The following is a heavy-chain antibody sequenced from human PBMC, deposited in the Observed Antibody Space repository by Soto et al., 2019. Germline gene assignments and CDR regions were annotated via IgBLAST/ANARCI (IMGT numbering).Heavy chain of an antibody. V-gene: IGHV3-30-3*01. Sequence: QVELVESGGGVVQPGASLRLSCVASGFTFSDFPLHWVSRAPSKGLEWVAVISYDGNDESYSDSVKGRFTISRDNSKTTVYLQMNSLRADDMAVYHCARDMRHDYASGRLDYLGQGTLVTVSS. D-gene: IGHD3-10*01. CDR1: GFTFSDFP. J-gene: IGHJ4*02. CDR2: ISYDGNDE. CDR3: ARDMRHDYASGRLDY.